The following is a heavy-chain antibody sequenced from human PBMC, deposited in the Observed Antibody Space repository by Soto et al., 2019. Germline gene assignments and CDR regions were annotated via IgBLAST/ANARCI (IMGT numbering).Heavy chain of an antibody. V-gene: IGHV1-18*04. CDR3: AREGAGRFYYYYYGMDV. CDR2: ISAYNGNT. D-gene: IGHD3-10*01. J-gene: IGHJ6*02. Sequence: QVQLVQSGAEVKKPGASVKVSCKASGYTFTSYGISWVRQAPGQGLEWMGWISAYNGNTHYAQKLQGRVTMTTDTSTSTADMELRSLRSDDTAVYSCAREGAGRFYYYYYGMDVWGQGTTVTVSS. CDR1: GYTFTSYG.